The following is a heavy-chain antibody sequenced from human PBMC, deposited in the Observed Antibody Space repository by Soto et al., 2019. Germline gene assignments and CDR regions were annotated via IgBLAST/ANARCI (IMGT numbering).Heavy chain of an antibody. Sequence: QVQLVESGGGLVKPGGSLRLSCAASGFTFSDSYMSWIRQAPGKGLEWVSYINSGSSYTNYADSVKGRFTISRDNAKNSLYLQMNSLRAEDTAVYHCASSVDRGWLQLTPDHWDQGTLVTVSS. V-gene: IGHV3-11*06. CDR3: ASSVDRGWLQLTPDH. D-gene: IGHD5-12*01. CDR1: GFTFSDSY. CDR2: INSGSSYT. J-gene: IGHJ5*02.